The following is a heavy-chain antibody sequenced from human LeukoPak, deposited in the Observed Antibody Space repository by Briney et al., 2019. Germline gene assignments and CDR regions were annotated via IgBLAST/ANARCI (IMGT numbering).Heavy chain of an antibody. V-gene: IGHV3-21*01. D-gene: IGHD3-10*01. Sequence: GGSLRLSCAASGFTFSSYSMNWVRQAPGKGLEWVSSISSSSSYIYYADSVKGRFAISRDNVKNSLYLQMNSLRAEDTAVYYCARALITMVRGVSYYYYGMDVWGQGTTVTVSS. CDR3: ARALITMVRGVSYYYYGMDV. J-gene: IGHJ6*02. CDR1: GFTFSSYS. CDR2: ISSSSSYI.